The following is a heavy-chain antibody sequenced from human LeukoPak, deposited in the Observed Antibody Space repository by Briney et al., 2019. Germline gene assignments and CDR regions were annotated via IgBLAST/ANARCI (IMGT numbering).Heavy chain of an antibody. Sequence: PSETLSLTCTVSGGSISSSSYYWGWIRQPPGKGLEWIGSIYYSGSTYYNPSLKSRVTISVDTSKNQFSLKLSSVTAADTAVYYCARVPRRRAVAGLDYFDYWGQGTLVTVSS. J-gene: IGHJ4*02. CDR1: GGSISSSSYY. V-gene: IGHV4-39*07. CDR2: IYYSGST. CDR3: ARVPRRRAVAGLDYFDY. D-gene: IGHD6-19*01.